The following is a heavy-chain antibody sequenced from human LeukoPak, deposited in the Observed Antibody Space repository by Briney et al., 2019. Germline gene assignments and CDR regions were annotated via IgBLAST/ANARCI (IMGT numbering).Heavy chain of an antibody. Sequence: PSETLSLTCTVSGGSISSYYWSWIRQPPGKELEWIGYIYYSGSTNYNPSLKSRVTISVDTSKNQFSLKLSSVTAADTAVYYCARGEPNYDYVWGSYRYGPPWFDPWGQGTLVTVSS. CDR2: IYYSGST. CDR1: GGSISSYY. J-gene: IGHJ5*02. D-gene: IGHD3-16*02. CDR3: ARGEPNYDYVWGSYRYGPPWFDP. V-gene: IGHV4-59*01.